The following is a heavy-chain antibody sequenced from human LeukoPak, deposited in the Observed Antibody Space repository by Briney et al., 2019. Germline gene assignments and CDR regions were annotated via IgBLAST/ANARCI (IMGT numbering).Heavy chain of an antibody. CDR2: IKQDGSEK. CDR1: GFTFSSYW. J-gene: IGHJ6*02. CDR3: ARGWLALYYYYYYGMDV. V-gene: IGHV3-7*01. Sequence: GALRLSCAASGFTFSSYWMSWVRQAPGKGLEWVANIKQDGSEKYYVDSVKGRFTISRDNAKNSLYLQMNSLRAEDTAVYYCARGWLALYYYYYYGMDVWGQGTTVTVSS. D-gene: IGHD3-9*01.